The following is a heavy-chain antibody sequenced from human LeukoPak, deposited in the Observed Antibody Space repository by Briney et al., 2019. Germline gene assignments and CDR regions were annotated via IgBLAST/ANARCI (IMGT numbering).Heavy chain of an antibody. J-gene: IGHJ5*02. V-gene: IGHV1-46*01. Sequence: GASVKVSCTASGYTFTAYYMHWVRQAPGQGLEWMGVIDPSGGSTGYAQRFQDRVTMTSDTSTSTVYMELSSLRSEDTAVYYCARGDGDSDSNGVLMGWFDPWGQGTLVTVSS. CDR2: IDPSGGST. D-gene: IGHD3-22*01. CDR3: ARGDGDSDSNGVLMGWFDP. CDR1: GYTFTAYY.